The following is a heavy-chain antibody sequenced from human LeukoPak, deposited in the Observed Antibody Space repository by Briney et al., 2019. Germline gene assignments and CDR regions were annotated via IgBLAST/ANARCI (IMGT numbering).Heavy chain of an antibody. CDR1: GYTFTSYA. CDR3: ARDDSSGLDYYYYGMDV. V-gene: IGHV1-3*01. J-gene: IGHJ6*02. Sequence: ASVKVSCKASGYTFTSYAMHWVRQAPGQRLEWMGWINAGNGNTKYSQKFQGRVTITRDTSASTAYMELSSLRSEDTAVYYCARDDSSGLDYYYYGMDVWGQGTTVTVSS. CDR2: INAGNGNT. D-gene: IGHD3-22*01.